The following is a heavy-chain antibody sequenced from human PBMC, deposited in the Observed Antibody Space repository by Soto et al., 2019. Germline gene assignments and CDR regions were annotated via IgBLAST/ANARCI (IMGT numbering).Heavy chain of an antibody. Sequence: SETLSLTCTVSGGSISSGGYYWSWIRQHPGKGLEWIGYIYYSGSTYFNPSLKSRLTISVDTSKNQFSLQLSSVTAAGTAVYYCARGGYCSSTSCYSYYYCGMDVWGQGTTVTVSS. V-gene: IGHV4-31*03. CDR1: GGSISSGGYY. CDR3: ARGGYCSSTSCYSYYYCGMDV. CDR2: IYYSGST. D-gene: IGHD2-2*01. J-gene: IGHJ6*02.